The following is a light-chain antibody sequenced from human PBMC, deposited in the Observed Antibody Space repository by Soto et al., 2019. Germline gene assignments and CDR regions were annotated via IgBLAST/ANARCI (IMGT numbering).Light chain of an antibody. Sequence: TQSPSTLSGSGGDSVTITCRASQSVGNTLAWYQQKPGQAPRLIISGASARATGVPDRFSCSGSGTDFTITISRLEPEDFGVYYFQQYGSSPPITFCGGTKVDIK. J-gene: IGKJ4*01. CDR3: QQYGSSPPIT. CDR2: GAS. CDR1: QSVGNT. V-gene: IGKV3-20*01.